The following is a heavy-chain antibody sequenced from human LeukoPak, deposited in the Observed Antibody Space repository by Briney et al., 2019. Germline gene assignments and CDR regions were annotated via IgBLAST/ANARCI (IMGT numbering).Heavy chain of an antibody. V-gene: IGHV4-34*01. J-gene: IGHJ4*02. Sequence: SETLSLTCAVYGGSFSGYYWSWIRQPPGKGLEWIGEINHSGSTNYNPSLKSRVTISVDTSKNQFSLKLSSVTAADTAVYYCARENYGDYEPDYWGQGTLVTVSS. D-gene: IGHD4-17*01. CDR3: ARENYGDYEPDY. CDR1: GGSFSGYY. CDR2: INHSGST.